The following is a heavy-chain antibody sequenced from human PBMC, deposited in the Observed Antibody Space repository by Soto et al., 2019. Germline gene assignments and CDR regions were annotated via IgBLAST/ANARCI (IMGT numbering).Heavy chain of an antibody. D-gene: IGHD1-1*01. CDR1: GGSFTSYT. Sequence: QVQLVQSGAEVKRPGSSVKVSCEASGGSFTSYTLHWVRQAPGQGLEWMGRIIPELGMTNYAQKIQGRVTITADTSTNTAYMELSSLRFDDTAVYYCARDPGLIATDYWYFDVWGRGTLVTVSS. J-gene: IGHJ2*01. CDR2: IIPELGMT. V-gene: IGHV1-69*04. CDR3: ARDPGLIATDYWYFDV.